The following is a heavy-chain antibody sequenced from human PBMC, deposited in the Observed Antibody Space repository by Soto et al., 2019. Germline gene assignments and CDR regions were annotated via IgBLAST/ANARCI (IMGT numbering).Heavy chain of an antibody. J-gene: IGHJ5*02. D-gene: IGHD6-13*01. CDR2: IYYNAIT. V-gene: IGHV4-61*08. CDR1: GGSVSSGAYY. CDR3: ARANLAAAGTIFDP. Sequence: SETLSLTCTVSGGSVSSGAYYWSWVRQPPEKGLEWIGYIYYNAITNYNPSLKSRVTILVDTSKTEISLTLNSVTAADTAVYYCARANLAAAGTIFDPWGQGVLVTVSS.